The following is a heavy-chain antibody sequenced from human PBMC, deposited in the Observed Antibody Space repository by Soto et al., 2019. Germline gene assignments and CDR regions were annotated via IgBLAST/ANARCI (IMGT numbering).Heavy chain of an antibody. Sequence: PSETLSLTCTVSGGSISSGGYYWSWIRQHPGKGLEWIGYIYYSGSTYYNPSLKSRVTISVDTSKNQFSLKLSSVTAADTAVYYCAITLGGNYFGMDVWGHGTSVTVSA. CDR3: AITLGGNYFGMDV. CDR2: IYYSGST. V-gene: IGHV4-31*03. D-gene: IGHD3-16*01. CDR1: GGSISSGGYY. J-gene: IGHJ6*01.